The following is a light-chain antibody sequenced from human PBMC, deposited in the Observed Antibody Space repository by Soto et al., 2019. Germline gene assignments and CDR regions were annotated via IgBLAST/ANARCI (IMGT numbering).Light chain of an antibody. CDR1: SGYSSYA. CDR2: VDSDGSH. V-gene: IGLV4-69*01. Sequence: QSVLTQSPSASASLGASVKLTCTLSSGYSSYAIAWHQQQPEKGPRYLMKVDSDGSHTKGDGIPDRFSGSSSGPERYLHISSLQSEDEADYYCQTWGTGIHVVFGGGTKLTVL. CDR3: QTWGTGIHVV. J-gene: IGLJ2*01.